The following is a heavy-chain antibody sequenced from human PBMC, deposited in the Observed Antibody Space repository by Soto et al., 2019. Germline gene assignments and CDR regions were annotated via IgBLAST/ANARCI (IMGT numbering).Heavy chain of an antibody. D-gene: IGHD1-26*01. CDR2: TYSSGST. CDR1: GGFISAYY. Sequence: QVQLQESGPGLVKPSETLSLTCTVSGGFISAYYCSWIRQPAGKGLEWIGYTYSSGSTNYNPSLKSRVTISVDTSKHQLSLKLSSVTAADTAVYYCVASGYYYGMDVWGQGTTVTVSS. J-gene: IGHJ6*02. V-gene: IGHV4-59*01. CDR3: VASGYYYGMDV.